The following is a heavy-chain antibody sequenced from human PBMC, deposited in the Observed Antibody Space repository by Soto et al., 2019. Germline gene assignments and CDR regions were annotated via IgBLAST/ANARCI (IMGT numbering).Heavy chain of an antibody. CDR2: LSDSGDSI. CDR1: GFTFSSHA. CDR3: AKVSSSWYAGFFDL. D-gene: IGHD6-13*01. J-gene: IGHJ4*02. Sequence: GGSLRLSCTASGFTFSSHAMTWVRQAPGKGLEWVSGLSDSGDSIYYADSVKGRFTIYRDNSMNPLYLQMNTLRVEDTAVYYCAKVSSSWYAGFFDLWGQGTLVTVSS. V-gene: IGHV3-23*01.